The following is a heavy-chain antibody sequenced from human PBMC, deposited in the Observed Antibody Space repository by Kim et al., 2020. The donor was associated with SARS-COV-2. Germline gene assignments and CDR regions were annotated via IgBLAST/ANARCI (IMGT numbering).Heavy chain of an antibody. Sequence: GGSLRLSCAASGFTFSNAWMSWVRQAPGKGLEWVGRIKSKTDGGTTDYAAPVKGRFTISRDDSKNTLYLQMNSLETEDTAVYYCTTAPSPDYYDSSGYYTTFDYWGQGTLVTVSS. CDR2: IKSKTDGGTT. CDR1: GFTFSNAW. V-gene: IGHV3-15*01. D-gene: IGHD3-22*01. J-gene: IGHJ4*02. CDR3: TTAPSPDYYDSSGYYTTFDY.